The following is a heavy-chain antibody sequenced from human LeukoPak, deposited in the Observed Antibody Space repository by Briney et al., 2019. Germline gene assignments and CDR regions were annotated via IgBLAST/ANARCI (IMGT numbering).Heavy chain of an antibody. CDR2: INPNSGAT. V-gene: IGHV1-2*02. CDR1: GYTFTGYY. D-gene: IGHD3-10*01. J-gene: IGHJ5*02. Sequence: ASVTVSCKASGYTFTGYYIHWVRQAPGQGLEWMAWINPNSGATNYAQKFQGRVTMTRDTSISTAYMELSRLTSDDTAVYFCARGRFGEWDNWFDPWGQGTLVTVSS. CDR3: ARGRFGEWDNWFDP.